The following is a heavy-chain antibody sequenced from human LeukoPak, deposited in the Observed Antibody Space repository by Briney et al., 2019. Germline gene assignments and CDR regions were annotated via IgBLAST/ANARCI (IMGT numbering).Heavy chain of an antibody. CDR2: IYKDGRT. CDR1: GFTVSSNY. Sequence: PGGSLRLSCAASGFTVSSNYMTWVRQAPGKGLEWVSVIYKDGRTFYADSVKGRFTISRDNSKNTLYLQMNSLRAEDTAVYYCAKSLTYYHENSDSIWGQGTLVTVSS. V-gene: IGHV3-53*01. CDR3: AKSLTYYHENSDSI. J-gene: IGHJ4*02. D-gene: IGHD3-22*01.